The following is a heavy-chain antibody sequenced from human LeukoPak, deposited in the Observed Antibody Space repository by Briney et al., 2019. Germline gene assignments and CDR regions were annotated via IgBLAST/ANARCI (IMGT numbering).Heavy chain of an antibody. D-gene: IGHD1-14*01. CDR3: ARDSAPVRTSWYFDL. Sequence: SETLSLSCTVSGGSMSSHYWNWIRQSPGKGLEWIGYIHYSGGPKCISYFSSRVTTSLDASKKQFYLNLRSVTAADTAVYYCARDSAPVRTSWYFDLWGRGTLVTVCS. CDR1: GGSMSSHY. V-gene: IGHV4-59*11. CDR2: IHYSGGP. J-gene: IGHJ2*01.